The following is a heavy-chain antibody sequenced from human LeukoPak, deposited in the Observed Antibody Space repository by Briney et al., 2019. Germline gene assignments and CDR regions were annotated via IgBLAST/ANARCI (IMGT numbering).Heavy chain of an antibody. J-gene: IGHJ5*02. CDR3: ARSPGVYNWFDP. Sequence: SETLSLTCSVSGGSISSYYWSWIRQPPGKGLEGIGYIYYSGSTNYNPSLKSRVTISVDTSKNQFSLKLTSVTAADTAVYYCARSPGVYNWFDPWGQGTLVTVSS. CDR2: IYYSGST. D-gene: IGHD3-3*01. V-gene: IGHV4-59*01. CDR1: GGSISSYY.